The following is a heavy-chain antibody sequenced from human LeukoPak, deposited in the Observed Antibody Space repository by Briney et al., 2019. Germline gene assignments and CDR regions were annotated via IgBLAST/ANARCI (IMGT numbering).Heavy chain of an antibody. V-gene: IGHV1-69-2*01. CDR2: VDPEDGET. Sequence: GASVKVSCKASGYTFTGYYMHWVQQAPGKGLEWMGRVDPEDGETIYAEKFQGRVTITADTSTDTAYMELSSLRSEDTAVYYCATGIVVVPAARGAFDIWGQGTMVTVSS. CDR3: ATGIVVVPAARGAFDI. J-gene: IGHJ3*02. D-gene: IGHD2-2*01. CDR1: GYTFTGYY.